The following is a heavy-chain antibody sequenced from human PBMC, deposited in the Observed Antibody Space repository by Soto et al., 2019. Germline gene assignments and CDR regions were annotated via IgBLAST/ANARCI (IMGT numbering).Heavy chain of an antibody. D-gene: IGHD2-15*01. V-gene: IGHV4-4*02. CDR1: GGSISSTNW. CDR2: VYHTGST. J-gene: IGHJ4*02. Sequence: QVQLQQSGPRLARPSGTLSLTCVVSGGSISSTNWWTWVRQTPGKGLEWIGDVYHTGSTKYNPSLRNRVTISLDKSNNQVSLNLKSVTAADTAVYYCATLPPRIVVVVLPIPSWGQGTLVTVSS. CDR3: ATLPPRIVVVVLPIPS.